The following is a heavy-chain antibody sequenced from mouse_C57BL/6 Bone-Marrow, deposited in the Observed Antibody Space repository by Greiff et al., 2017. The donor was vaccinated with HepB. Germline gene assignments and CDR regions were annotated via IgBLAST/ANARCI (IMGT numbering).Heavy chain of an antibody. CDR3: AIYGYDMGSFDY. Sequence: QVQLQQPGAELVKPGASVKLSCKASGYTFTSYWMQWVKQRPGQGLEWIGEIDPSDSYTNYNQKFKGKATLTVDTSSSTAYMQLSSLTSEDSAVYYCAIYGYDMGSFDYWGQGTTLTVSS. CDR1: GYTFTSYW. CDR2: IDPSDSYT. J-gene: IGHJ2*01. D-gene: IGHD2-2*01. V-gene: IGHV1-50*01.